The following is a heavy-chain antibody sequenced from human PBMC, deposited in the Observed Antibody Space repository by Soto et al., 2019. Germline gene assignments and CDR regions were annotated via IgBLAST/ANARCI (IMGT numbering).Heavy chain of an antibody. CDR2: IDPSDSYT. Sequence: GESLKISCKGSGYSIASYWVSWVRQMPGKGLEWMGRIDPSDSYTNYSPSFQGHVTISADKSISTAYLQWSSLKASDTAMYYCARQGSSSPTPGYYYGMDVWGQGTTVTVSS. D-gene: IGHD6-13*01. V-gene: IGHV5-10-1*01. CDR3: ARQGSSSPTPGYYYGMDV. J-gene: IGHJ6*02. CDR1: GYSIASYW.